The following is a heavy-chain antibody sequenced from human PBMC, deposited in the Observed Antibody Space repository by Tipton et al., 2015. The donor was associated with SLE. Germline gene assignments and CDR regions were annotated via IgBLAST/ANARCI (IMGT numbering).Heavy chain of an antibody. Sequence: TLSLTCTVSGDSVNNYYWSWIRQPPGKGLEWIGYIYHSESPTYNPSLRRRVTMSVETSKNQVSLKLNSLTAADTALYYCTSGSGGYQRTDYWGQGTLVTVSS. CDR1: GDSVNNYY. CDR3: TSGSGGYQRTDY. V-gene: IGHV4-59*08. J-gene: IGHJ4*02. D-gene: IGHD5-12*01. CDR2: IYHSESP.